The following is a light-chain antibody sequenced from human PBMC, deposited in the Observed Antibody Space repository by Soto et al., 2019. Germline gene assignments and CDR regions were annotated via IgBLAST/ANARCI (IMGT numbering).Light chain of an antibody. V-gene: IGKV3-20*01. J-gene: IGKJ1*01. CDR1: QSVSNTY. CDR2: GAS. CDR3: QQDYNLPPT. Sequence: EIVLTQSPGTLSLSPGERATLSCRASQSVSNTYLAWYQHKPGQAPRLLIYGASSRATGIPARFSGSGSGTDFTLTISSLEPEDFAVYYCQQDYNLPPTFGQGTKVDI.